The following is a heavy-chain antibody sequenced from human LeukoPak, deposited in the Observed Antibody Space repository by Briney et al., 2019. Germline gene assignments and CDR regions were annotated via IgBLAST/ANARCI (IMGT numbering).Heavy chain of an antibody. D-gene: IGHD2-2*02. V-gene: IGHV1-2*02. CDR2: INPNSGGT. CDR3: AREGYCSSTSCYTEGLYYFDY. J-gene: IGHJ4*02. CDR1: GYTFTSYD. Sequence: ASVKVSCKASGYTFTSYDINWVRQATGQGLEWMGWINPNSGGTNYAQKFQGRVTMTRDTSISTAYMELSRLRSDDTAVYYCAREGYCSSTSCYTEGLYYFDYWGQGTLVTVSS.